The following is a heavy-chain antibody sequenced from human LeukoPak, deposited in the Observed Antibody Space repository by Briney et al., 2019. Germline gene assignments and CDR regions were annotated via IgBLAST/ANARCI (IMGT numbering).Heavy chain of an antibody. V-gene: IGHV4-59*01. CDR3: ARAPGYSSGWYLVQQPIRYWYFDL. J-gene: IGHJ2*01. D-gene: IGHD6-19*01. CDR1: GGSISCYY. Sequence: ASETLSLTCTVYGGSISCYYWSWIRQPLGKGLERIVYIYYSGITTYNPSFKSLVTISVDTSKIQFSLQLSSVTAADADVYYCARAPGYSSGWYLVQQPIRYWYFDLCGRGTLVTVSS. CDR2: IYYSGIT.